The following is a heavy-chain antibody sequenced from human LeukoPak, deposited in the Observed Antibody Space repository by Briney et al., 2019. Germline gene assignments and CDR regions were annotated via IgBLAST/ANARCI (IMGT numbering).Heavy chain of an antibody. CDR3: ARALRYDSSGPTDAFDI. D-gene: IGHD3-22*01. CDR2: IGTAGDT. V-gene: IGHV3-13*01. J-gene: IGHJ3*02. Sequence: GGSLRLSCAASGFTFSSYDMHWVRQATGKGLEWVSAIGTAGDTYYPGSVEGRFTISRENAKNSLYLQMNSLRAGDTAVYYCARALRYDSSGPTDAFDIWGQGTMVTVSS. CDR1: GFTFSSYD.